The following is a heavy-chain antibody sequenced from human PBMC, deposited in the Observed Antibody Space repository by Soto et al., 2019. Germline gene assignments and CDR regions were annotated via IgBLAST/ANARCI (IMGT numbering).Heavy chain of an antibody. J-gene: IGHJ4*02. CDR1: GFTFDDYA. CDR3: AKVYSYGLDY. CDR2: ISWNSGSI. Sequence: DVQLVESGGGLVQPGRSLRLSCAASGFTFDDYAMHWVRQAPGKGLEWVSGISWNSGSIGYADSVKGRFTISRDNAKNSLYLQMNSLRAEDTALYYCAKVYSYGLDYWGQGTLVTVSS. D-gene: IGHD5-18*01. V-gene: IGHV3-9*01.